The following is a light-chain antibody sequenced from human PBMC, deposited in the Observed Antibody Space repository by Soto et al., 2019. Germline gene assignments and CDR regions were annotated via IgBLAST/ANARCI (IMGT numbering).Light chain of an antibody. Sequence: QAVVTQEPSLTVSPGGTVTLTCGYSTGAVTSGHYPYWFQQKPGQAPRTLIYDITNKHSWTPARFSGSLLGGKAALTLAGAQTDDEADYYCVLSYSGTNWVFGGGTKLTVL. CDR3: VLSYSGTNWV. CDR2: DIT. V-gene: IGLV7-46*01. J-gene: IGLJ3*02. CDR1: TGAVTSGHY.